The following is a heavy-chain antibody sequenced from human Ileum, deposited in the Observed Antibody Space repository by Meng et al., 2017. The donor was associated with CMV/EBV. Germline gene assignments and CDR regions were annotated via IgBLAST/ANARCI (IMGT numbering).Heavy chain of an antibody. J-gene: IGHJ4*02. CDR2: IYWDDDK. D-gene: IGHD3-22*01. CDR1: GFSLSPCGVG. V-gene: IGHV2-5*02. CDR3: AHGNYKSSAYYYDY. Sequence: TPLKYSAPPLVKPTQTLTLPCTFSGFSLSPCGVGVGWIRQPPGEALEWLAVIYWDDDKSCSPSLKSRLTITKDTSKKQVVLTMTNMDPVDTATYYCAHGNYKSSAYYYDYWGQGTLVTVSS.